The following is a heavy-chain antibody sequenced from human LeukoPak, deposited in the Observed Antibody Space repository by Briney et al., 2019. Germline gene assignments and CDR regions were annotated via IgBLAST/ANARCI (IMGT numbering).Heavy chain of an antibody. CDR2: IYYSGST. V-gene: IGHV4-59*01. J-gene: IGHJ4*02. CDR3: ARDGNWAYFDY. Sequence: SETLSLICTVSGGSISSYYWSWIRQPPGKGLEWIGYIYYSGSTNYNPSLKSRVTISVDTSKNQFSLKLSSVTAADTAVYYCARDGNWAYFDYWSQGTLVTVSS. D-gene: IGHD7-27*01. CDR1: GGSISSYY.